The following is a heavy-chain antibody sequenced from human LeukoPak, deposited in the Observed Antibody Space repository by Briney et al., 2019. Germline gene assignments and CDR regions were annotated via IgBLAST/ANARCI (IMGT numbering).Heavy chain of an antibody. D-gene: IGHD3-22*01. CDR1: GFTFSSYS. CDR3: ARYDSSGYCPFDY. V-gene: IGHV3-21*01. CDR2: ISSSSSYI. J-gene: IGHJ4*02. Sequence: GGALRLSCAASGFTFSSYSMNWVRQAPGKGLEWVSSISSSSSYIYYADSVKGRFTISRDNAKNSLYLQMNSVRAEDTAVYYCARYDSSGYCPFDYWGQGTLVTVSS.